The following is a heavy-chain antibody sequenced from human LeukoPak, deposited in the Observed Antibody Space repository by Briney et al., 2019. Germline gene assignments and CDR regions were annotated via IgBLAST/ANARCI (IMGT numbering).Heavy chain of an antibody. CDR1: GFTFRNYG. V-gene: IGHV3-30*02. CDR2: IRYDGSNR. Sequence: GGPLRLSCAASGFTFRNYGMLGVRQAPRKGREWVAFIRYDGSNRYYADSVKGRFTISRDNSKNTLYLQMNSLRAEDTAVYYCASLEMAEEFDYWGQGTLVTVSS. CDR3: ASLEMAEEFDY. J-gene: IGHJ4*02. D-gene: IGHD5-24*01.